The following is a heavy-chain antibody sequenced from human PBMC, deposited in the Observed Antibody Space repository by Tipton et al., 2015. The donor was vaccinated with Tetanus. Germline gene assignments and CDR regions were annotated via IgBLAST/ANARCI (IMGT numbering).Heavy chain of an antibody. CDR3: ARDHRLSASYAGWFDP. CDR1: GGSISSYY. J-gene: IGHJ5*02. Sequence: GLVKPSETLSLTCTVSGGSISSYYWSWIRQPPGKGLEWIGYIYYSGSTNYNPSLKSRVTISVDTSKNQFSLNLSSVTAADTAVYYCARDHRLSASYAGWFDPWGQGTLVTVSS. V-gene: IGHV4-59*01. D-gene: IGHD1-26*01. CDR2: IYYSGST.